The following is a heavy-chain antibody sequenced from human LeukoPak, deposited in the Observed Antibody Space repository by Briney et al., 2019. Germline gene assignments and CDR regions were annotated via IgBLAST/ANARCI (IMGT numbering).Heavy chain of an antibody. V-gene: IGHV1-2*04. Sequence: ASVKVSCKASGYTFTGYYMHWVRQAPGQGLEWMGWINPNSGGTNYAQKFQGWVTMTRDTSISTAYMELSRLRSDDTAVYYCARDGSGSSESFGYWGQGTLVTVSS. D-gene: IGHD3-10*01. CDR3: ARDGSGSSESFGY. CDR2: INPNSGGT. J-gene: IGHJ4*02. CDR1: GYTFTGYY.